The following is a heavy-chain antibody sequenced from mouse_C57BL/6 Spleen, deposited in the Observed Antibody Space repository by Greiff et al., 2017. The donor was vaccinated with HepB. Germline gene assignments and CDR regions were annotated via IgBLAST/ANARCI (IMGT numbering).Heavy chain of an antibody. CDR2: IDPSDSYT. J-gene: IGHJ1*03. CDR3: ARKSEGYFDV. CDR1: GYTFTSYW. Sequence: QVQLKQPGAELVKPGASVKLSCKASGYTFTSYWMQWVKQRPGQGLEWIGEIDPSDSYTNYNQKFKGKATLTVDTSSSTAYMQLSSLTSEDSAVYYCARKSEGYFDVWGTGTTVTVSS. V-gene: IGHV1-50*01.